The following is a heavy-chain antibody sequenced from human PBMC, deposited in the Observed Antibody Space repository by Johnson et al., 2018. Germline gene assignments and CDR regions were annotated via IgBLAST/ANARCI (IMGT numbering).Heavy chain of an antibody. CDR3: ARDPGPYSRASTRNRFDT. V-gene: IGHV3-7*01. D-gene: IGHD1-26*01. J-gene: IGHJ5*01. Sequence: VQLVQSGGGLVQPGGSXRLSCAASGFIFSSYWMSWVRQAPGKGLEWVANIKQDGSEKYYVDSVKGRFTISRDNAKNSLYLQMNNLRAEDTAVYYRARDPGPYSRASTRNRFDTWGHGTLVTVSS. CDR1: GFIFSSYW. CDR2: IKQDGSEK.